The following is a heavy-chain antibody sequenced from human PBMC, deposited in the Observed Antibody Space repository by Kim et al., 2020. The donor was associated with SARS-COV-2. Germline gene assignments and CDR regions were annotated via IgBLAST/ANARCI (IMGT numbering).Heavy chain of an antibody. J-gene: IGHJ4*02. V-gene: IGHV4-39*01. CDR3: ARRAHTESGWYDDYYFDY. Sequence: SETLSLTCTVSGGSISSSSYYWGWIRQPPGKGLEWIGSIYYSGSTYYNPSLKSRVTISVDTSKNQFSLKLSSVTAADTAVYYCARRAHTESGWYDDYYFDYWGQGTLVTVSS. CDR1: GGSISSSSYY. CDR2: IYYSGST. D-gene: IGHD6-19*01.